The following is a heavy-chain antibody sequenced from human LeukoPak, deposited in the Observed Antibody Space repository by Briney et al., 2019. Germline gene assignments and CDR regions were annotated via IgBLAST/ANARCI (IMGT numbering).Heavy chain of an antibody. Sequence: ASVKVSCKASGYTFTSYYMHWVRQAPGQGLEWMGIINPSGGSTSYAQKFQGRVTMTRDTSTSTVYMELSSLRSEDTAVYYCARARRITIPYSSSWYGHNNWFDPWGQGTLVTVSS. D-gene: IGHD6-13*01. J-gene: IGHJ5*02. V-gene: IGHV1-46*01. CDR1: GYTFTSYY. CDR3: ARARRITIPYSSSWYGHNNWFDP. CDR2: INPSGGST.